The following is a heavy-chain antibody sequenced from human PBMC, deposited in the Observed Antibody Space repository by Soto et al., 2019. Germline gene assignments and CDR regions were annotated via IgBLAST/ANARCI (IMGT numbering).Heavy chain of an antibody. Sequence: ASVKVSCKASGYTLSTSTVHWVRQAPGQRLEWMGWIDAGNGNTNFSQNFQGRVTFIRDPSASTEYLELSSLRSEDMVFFFCARGVVTTPFRNYYGMDVGGQGTRVTVSS. J-gene: IGHJ6*02. V-gene: IGHV1-3*01. CDR2: IDAGNGNT. CDR3: ARGVVTTPFRNYYGMDV. D-gene: IGHD4-17*01. CDR1: GYTLSTST.